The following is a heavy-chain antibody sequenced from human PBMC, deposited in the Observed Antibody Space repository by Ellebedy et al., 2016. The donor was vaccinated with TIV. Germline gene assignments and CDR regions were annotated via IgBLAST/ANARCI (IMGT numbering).Heavy chain of an antibody. J-gene: IGHJ4*02. CDR2: IRSKAYGGTT. V-gene: IGHV3-49*03. Sequence: GESLKISCTASGFTFGAYAMTWFRQAPGKGLEWVGLIRSKAYGGTTESAASVKGRFTIATDDSRTTLFLQMNSLRADDTAVYYCAQDAQGYAFAWGQGTLVTVSS. D-gene: IGHD1-1*01. CDR3: AQDAQGYAFA. CDR1: GFTFGAYA.